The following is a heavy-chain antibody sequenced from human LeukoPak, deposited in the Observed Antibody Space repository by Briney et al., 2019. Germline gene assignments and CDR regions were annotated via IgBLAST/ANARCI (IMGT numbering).Heavy chain of an antibody. D-gene: IGHD3-10*01. CDR3: ARGANVLLWFGELLHNDY. CDR1: GYTFTIYD. CDR2: MNPNSGNT. V-gene: IGHV1-8*01. Sequence: GASVTVSFKASGYTFTIYDINWVRQATGQGLEWMGWMNPNSGNTGYAQKFQGRVTMTGNTSISTAYMELSSLRSEDTAVYYCARGANVLLWFGELLHNDYWGQGTLVTVSS. J-gene: IGHJ4*02.